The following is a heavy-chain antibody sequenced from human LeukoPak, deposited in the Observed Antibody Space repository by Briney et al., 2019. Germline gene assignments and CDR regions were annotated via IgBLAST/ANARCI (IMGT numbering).Heavy chain of an antibody. D-gene: IGHD3-10*01. J-gene: IGHJ4*02. CDR2: ISSSSSYT. CDR1: GFTFSDYY. CDR3: AGGSAMVRGDS. V-gene: IGHV3-11*06. Sequence: GGSLRLSCAASGFTFSDYYMSWIRQAPGKGLEWVSYISSSSSYTNYADSVKGRFTISRDNAKNSLYLQMNSLRAEDTAVYYCAGGSAMVRGDSWGQGTLVTVSS.